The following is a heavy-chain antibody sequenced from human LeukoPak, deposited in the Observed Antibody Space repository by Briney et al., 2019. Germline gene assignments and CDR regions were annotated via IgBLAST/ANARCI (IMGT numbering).Heavy chain of an antibody. CDR1: GFTFNNYG. V-gene: IGHV3-23*01. J-gene: IGHJ5*02. Sequence: GGSLRLSCAASGFTFNNYGLIWVRQAPGKGLEWVAAINNDGGGTMYAAFVEGRFTISRDNSKNTLFLQMNSLRAEDTALYYCAKGSSGYFADLWGQGTLVTVSS. CDR3: AKGSSGYFADL. CDR2: INNDGGGT. D-gene: IGHD3-22*01.